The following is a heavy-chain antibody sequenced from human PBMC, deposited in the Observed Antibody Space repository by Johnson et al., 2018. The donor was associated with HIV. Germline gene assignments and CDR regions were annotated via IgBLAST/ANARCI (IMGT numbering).Heavy chain of an antibody. CDR1: GFTFSNAW. CDR3: AGWPIFGGPLPVAFDI. CDR2: ISSSGSTI. Sequence: VQLVESGGGLVKPGGSLRLSCAASGFTFSNAWMSWVRQAPGKGLEWVSYISSSGSTIYYADSVEGRFDISRENSKNSLYLQMNSLRAEDTAVYYCAGWPIFGGPLPVAFDIWGQGTMVTVSS. J-gene: IGHJ3*02. D-gene: IGHD3-3*01. V-gene: IGHV3-48*01.